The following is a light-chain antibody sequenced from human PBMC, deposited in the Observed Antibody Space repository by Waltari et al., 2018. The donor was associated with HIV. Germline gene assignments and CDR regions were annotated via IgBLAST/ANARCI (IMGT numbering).Light chain of an antibody. CDR3: QHCGDASNT. V-gene: IGKV3-20*01. CDR1: QIIGNAY. CDR2: GAS. Sequence: EIVLTQSPGTLSLSPGERATLSCRASQIIGNAYLAWYQQKPGQAPRLLISGASSRANGVPDRFSGSGSETDFTLTISGLEPEDFAVYYCQHCGDASNTFGQGTKLEV. J-gene: IGKJ2*01.